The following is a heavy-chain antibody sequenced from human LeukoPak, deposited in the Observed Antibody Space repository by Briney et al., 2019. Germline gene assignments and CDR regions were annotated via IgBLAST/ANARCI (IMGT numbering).Heavy chain of an antibody. CDR2: FYSGGTT. J-gene: IGHJ4*02. D-gene: IGHD3-16*01. CDR1: GGSISSSRYD. Sequence: PSETLSLTCTVSGGSISSSRYDWGWIRQPPGQGLEWIGNFYSGGTTYYNPSLQSRVTISGDTSKNQFSLKLSFVTAADTAVYYCARTAGWSYGFDYWGQGALVTVSS. CDR3: ARTAGWSYGFDY. V-gene: IGHV4-39*07.